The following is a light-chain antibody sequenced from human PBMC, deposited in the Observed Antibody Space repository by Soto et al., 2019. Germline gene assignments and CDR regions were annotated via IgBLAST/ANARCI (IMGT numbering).Light chain of an antibody. CDR3: HQYDNSPLT. V-gene: IGKV3-20*01. Sequence: EIVLTQSPCTLSFSPLERSTLSCRASQSVRSGYFAWYQQKPGQAPRLLIVGASSRATGIPDRFSGGGSGTDFTLTISRLEPEDFALYYCHQYDNSPLTFGGGTKVDIK. CDR2: GAS. J-gene: IGKJ4*01. CDR1: QSVRSGY.